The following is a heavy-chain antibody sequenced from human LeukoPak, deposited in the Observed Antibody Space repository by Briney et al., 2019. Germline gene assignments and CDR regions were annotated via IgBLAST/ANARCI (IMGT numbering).Heavy chain of an antibody. CDR1: GGTFSNYA. CDR3: ARDHRSLWFGEANNAFDI. D-gene: IGHD3-10*01. V-gene: IGHV1-69*05. CDR2: IIPIYTTI. J-gene: IGHJ3*02. Sequence: ASVKVSCKASGGTFSNYAISWVRQAPGQGLEWMGGIIPIYTTIHYARKFQGRVTITTDESTSTAYMELSSLTSEDTAVYYCARDHRSLWFGEANNAFDIWGQGTMVTVSS.